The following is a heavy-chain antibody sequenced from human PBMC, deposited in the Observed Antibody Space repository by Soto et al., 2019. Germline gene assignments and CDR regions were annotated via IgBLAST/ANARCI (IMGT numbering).Heavy chain of an antibody. D-gene: IGHD3-22*01. V-gene: IGHV3-23*01. CDR2: ISGSGGST. CDR1: GFTFSSYA. J-gene: IGHJ6*02. Sequence: GGSLRLSCAASGFTFSSYAMSWVRQAPGKGLEWVSAISGSGGSTYYADSVKGRFTISRDNSKNTLYLQMNSLRAEDTAVYYCAKDLAYYYDSSGYYSYYGMDVWGQGTTVTVSS. CDR3: AKDLAYYYDSSGYYSYYGMDV.